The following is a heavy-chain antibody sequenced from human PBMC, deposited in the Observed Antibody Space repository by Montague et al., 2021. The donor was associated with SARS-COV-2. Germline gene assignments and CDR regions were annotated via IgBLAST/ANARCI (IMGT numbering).Heavy chain of an antibody. CDR2: IYTGGST. J-gene: IGHJ3*02. CDR1: GGSISSYY. Sequence: SETLSLTCTVSGGSISSYYWSWIRQPAGKGLEWIGLIYTGGSTNYNPSLKSRVTMSLDTSKNQFSLKLRSVTAADTAVYYCARGYFGMGAFDIWGKGTMVTVSS. V-gene: IGHV4-4*07. D-gene: IGHD1-26*01. CDR3: ARGYFGMGAFDI.